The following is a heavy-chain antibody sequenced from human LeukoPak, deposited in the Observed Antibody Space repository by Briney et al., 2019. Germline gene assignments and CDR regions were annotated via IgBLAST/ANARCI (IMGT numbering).Heavy chain of an antibody. CDR3: ARAGIAANRGNWFDP. D-gene: IGHD6-25*01. V-gene: IGHV1-2*02. CDR2: INPNSGST. CDR1: GYTFTGYW. Sequence: GASVKVSCKASGYTFTGYWMHWVRQGPGQGLEWMGWINPNSGSTNYAHNFQGRVTMTRDTSISTAYMELSSLRSDDTAVYYCARAGIAANRGNWFDPWGQGTLVTVSS. J-gene: IGHJ5*02.